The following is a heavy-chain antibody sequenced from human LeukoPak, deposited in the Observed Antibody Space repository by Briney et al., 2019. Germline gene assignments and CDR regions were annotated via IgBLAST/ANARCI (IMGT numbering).Heavy chain of an antibody. CDR3: ARTSRYYYGMDV. CDR1: GGSISSYY. V-gene: IGHV4-39*07. J-gene: IGHJ6*02. CDR2: IYYSGST. Sequence: PSETLSLTCTVSGGSISSYYWGWIRQPPGKGLEWIGSIYYSGSTYYNPSLKSRVTISVDTSKNQFSLKLSSVTAADTAVYYCARTSRYYYGMDVWGQGTTVTVSS. D-gene: IGHD6-13*01.